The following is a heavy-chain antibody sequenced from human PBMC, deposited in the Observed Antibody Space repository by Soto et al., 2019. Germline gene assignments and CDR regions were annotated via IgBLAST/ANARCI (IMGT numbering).Heavy chain of an antibody. D-gene: IGHD6-25*01. J-gene: IGHJ4*02. CDR2: IYYSGST. V-gene: IGHV4-59*12. CDR1: GGSISSYY. Sequence: PSETLSLTCTVSGGSISSYYWSWIRQPPGKGLEWIGYIYYSGSTNYNPSLKSRVTISVDTSKNQFSLRVSSVTAADTAVYYCAREYSSAPDYWGQGTMVTVSS. CDR3: AREYSSAPDY.